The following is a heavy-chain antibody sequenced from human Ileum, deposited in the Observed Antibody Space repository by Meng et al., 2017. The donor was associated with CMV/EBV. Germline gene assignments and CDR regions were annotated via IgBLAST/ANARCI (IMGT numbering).Heavy chain of an antibody. CDR2: INYRGSI. V-gene: IGHV4-34*01. CDR3: VRGNWVSDF. J-gene: IGHJ4*02. Sequence: QWHLQPWGADVLKPPETLSLTHTVSADSFTGYHWTWIRQPPGKGPEWIGEINYRGSIHYNPSLESRVTISLDMSTNQLSLKLNSVTAADTAVYYCVRGNWVSDFWGQGTLVTVSS. D-gene: IGHD7-27*01. CDR1: ADSFTGYH.